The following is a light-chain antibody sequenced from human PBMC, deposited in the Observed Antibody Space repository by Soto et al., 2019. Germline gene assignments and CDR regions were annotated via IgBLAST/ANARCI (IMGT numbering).Light chain of an antibody. J-gene: IGKJ2*01. V-gene: IGKV3-11*01. CDR1: QSVSSY. CDR2: DAS. Sequence: EIVLTQSPATLSLSPGERATLSCRASQSVSSYLAWYQQKPGQAPRLLIYDASNRATGIPARFSGSGSGTDFTLTTRSLEPEDFAVYSVQQRSNWLYTFVQGNKLEIQ. CDR3: QQRSNWLYT.